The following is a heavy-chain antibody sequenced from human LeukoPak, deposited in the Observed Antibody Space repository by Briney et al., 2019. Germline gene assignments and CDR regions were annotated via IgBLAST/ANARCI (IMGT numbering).Heavy chain of an antibody. D-gene: IGHD1-26*01. CDR1: GGTFTSYA. Sequence: SVKVSCKTSGGTFTSYAITWVRQAPGQGLEWMGKIIPISGTTNYAQKFQGRVTFTADEFTSTAYMELSSLRSEDTALYYCARKLRLGGNWFDPWGQGTLVTVSS. J-gene: IGHJ5*02. CDR2: IIPISGTT. CDR3: ARKLRLGGNWFDP. V-gene: IGHV1-69*13.